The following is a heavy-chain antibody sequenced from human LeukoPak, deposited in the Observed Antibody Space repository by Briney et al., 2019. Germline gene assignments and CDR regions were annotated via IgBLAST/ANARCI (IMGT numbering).Heavy chain of an antibody. Sequence: SETLSLTCTVSGGSISRYYWSWIPQPPGKGLEWVGYIYTAGSTNYNPSLKSRASISVDTSKNQFSLKLSSVTAADTAVYYCARSYYDMLTGYYNRVGFDYWSQGTLVTVSS. V-gene: IGHV4-4*09. J-gene: IGHJ4*02. CDR1: GGSISRYY. CDR3: ARSYYDMLTGYYNRVGFDY. CDR2: IYTAGST. D-gene: IGHD3-9*01.